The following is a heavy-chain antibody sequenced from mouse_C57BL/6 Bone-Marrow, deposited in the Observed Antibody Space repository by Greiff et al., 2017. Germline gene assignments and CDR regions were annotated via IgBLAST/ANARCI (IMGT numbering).Heavy chain of an antibody. D-gene: IGHD1-1*01. CDR2: ISDGGSYT. CDR3: ARGDYYGSTYYAMDY. J-gene: IGHJ4*01. CDR1: GFTFSSYA. V-gene: IGHV5-4*01. Sequence: EVQLVESGGGLVKPGGSLKLSCAASGFTFSSYAMSWVRQTPEKRLEWVATISDGGSYTYYPDNVKGRVTISRDNAKNNLYLQMSHLKSEDTAMYYCARGDYYGSTYYAMDYWGQGTSVTVSS.